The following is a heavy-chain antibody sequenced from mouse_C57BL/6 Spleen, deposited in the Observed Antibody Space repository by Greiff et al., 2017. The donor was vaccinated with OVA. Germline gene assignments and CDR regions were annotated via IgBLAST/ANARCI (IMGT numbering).Heavy chain of an antibody. D-gene: IGHD2-4*01. CDR1: GYTFTSYW. CDR2: INPSSGYT. CDR3: ASSMITTSFAY. J-gene: IGHJ3*01. Sequence: VQLQQSGAELAKPVASVKLSCKASGYTFTSYWMHWVKQRPGQGLEWIGYINPSSGYTKYNQKFKDKATLTADKSSSTAYMQLSSLTYEDSAVYYCASSMITTSFAYWGQGTLVTVSA. V-gene: IGHV1-7*01.